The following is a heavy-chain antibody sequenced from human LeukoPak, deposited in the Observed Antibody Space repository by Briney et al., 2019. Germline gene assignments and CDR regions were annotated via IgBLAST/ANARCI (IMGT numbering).Heavy chain of an antibody. CDR3: AKRGVVIRVILVGFHKEAYYFDS. V-gene: IGHV3-23*01. D-gene: IGHD3-22*01. J-gene: IGHJ4*02. CDR2: ISASGGRT. CDR1: GITLSNYG. Sequence: GRSLRLSCAASGITLSNYGMSWVRQAPGKGLEWVAGISASGGRTNYADSVQGRFAISRDNPKNTLYLQMNSLRAEDTAVYFCAKRGVVIRVILVGFHKEAYYFDSWGQGALVTVSS.